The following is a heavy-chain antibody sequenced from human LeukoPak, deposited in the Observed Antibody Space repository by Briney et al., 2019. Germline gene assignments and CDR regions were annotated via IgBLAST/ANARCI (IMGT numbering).Heavy chain of an antibody. CDR1: GFTFSTYW. V-gene: IGHV3-7*01. CDR3: ARVGVGASLDAFDI. Sequence: SGGSLRLSCAASGFTFSTYWMTWVRQTPGKGLEWVANINQDGSEKYYVDSVGGRFTISRDNAKNSLYLQMNSLRAEDTAVYHCARVGVGASLDAFDIWGQGTMVTVSS. CDR2: INQDGSEK. J-gene: IGHJ3*02. D-gene: IGHD2-8*01.